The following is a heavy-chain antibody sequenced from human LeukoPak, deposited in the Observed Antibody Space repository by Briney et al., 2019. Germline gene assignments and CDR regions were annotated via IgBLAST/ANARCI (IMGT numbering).Heavy chain of an antibody. Sequence: PSETLSRTGTVSGDSGSSAYWGWIRHATGKGLEDIGRLYVNGSPNANPSLESRVTTSLDTSKNQFSVKMTSTTDADSAYYLVARMTVPIHDAFDIWGKGTEVMVSS. J-gene: IGHJ3*02. D-gene: IGHD2-15*01. CDR1: GDSGSSAY. V-gene: IGHV4-4*07. CDR2: LYVNGSP. CDR3: ARMTVPIHDAFDI.